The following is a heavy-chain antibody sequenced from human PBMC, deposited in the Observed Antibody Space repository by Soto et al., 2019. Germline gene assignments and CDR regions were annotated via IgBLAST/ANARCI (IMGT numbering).Heavy chain of an antibody. J-gene: IGHJ4*02. D-gene: IGHD1-1*01. Sequence: EVQLVESGGGLVQPGGSLRLSCAASGFTFSSYWTHWVRQAPGKGLVWVSHIDSDGSSTTYADSVKGRFTISRDNAKNTLYLQMNSLRAEDTAVYYCARDYPGNGIDYWGQGTLVTVSS. CDR2: IDSDGSST. CDR1: GFTFSSYW. CDR3: ARDYPGNGIDY. V-gene: IGHV3-74*01.